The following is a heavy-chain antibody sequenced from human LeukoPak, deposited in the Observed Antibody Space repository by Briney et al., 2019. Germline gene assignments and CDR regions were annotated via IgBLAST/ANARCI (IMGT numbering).Heavy chain of an antibody. J-gene: IGHJ4*02. D-gene: IGHD1-1*01. V-gene: IGHV3-7*05. CDR2: IKYDGSET. Sequence: GGSLRLSCAASGFTFSSSWMSWVRQAPGKGLEWVANIKYDGSETHYVDSVKGRFTISRDNANNSLYLQMNSLRAEDTAVYYCASRSQLFDYWGLGTPVTVSS. CDR3: ASRSQLFDY. CDR1: GFTFSSSW.